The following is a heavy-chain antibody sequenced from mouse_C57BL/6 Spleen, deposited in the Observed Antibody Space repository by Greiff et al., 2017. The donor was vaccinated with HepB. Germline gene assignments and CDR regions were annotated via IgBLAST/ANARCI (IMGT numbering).Heavy chain of an antibody. CDR1: GYTFPSYW. J-gene: IGHJ2*01. CDR2: IYPGSGST. V-gene: IGHV1-55*01. D-gene: IGHD1-1*01. Sequence: VQLQQSGAELVKPGASVKMSCKASGYTFPSYWITWVKQRPGQGLEWIGDIYPGSGSTNYNEKFKSKATLTVDTSSSTAYMQLSSLTSEDSAVYYCARSLRSLEGYWGEGTTLTDSS. CDR3: ARSLRSLEGY.